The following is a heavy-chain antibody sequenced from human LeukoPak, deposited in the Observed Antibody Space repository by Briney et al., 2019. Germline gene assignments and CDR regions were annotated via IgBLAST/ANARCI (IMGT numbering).Heavy chain of an antibody. V-gene: IGHV4-59*01. CDR1: GGSISSYY. D-gene: IGHD6-13*01. Sequence: PSETLSLTCTVPGGSISSYYWSWIRQPPGKGLEWIGYIYYSGSTNYNPSLKSRVTISVDTSKNQFSLKLSSVTAADTAVYYCARAYGSSWFDYWGQGTLVTVSS. J-gene: IGHJ4*02. CDR3: ARAYGSSWFDY. CDR2: IYYSGST.